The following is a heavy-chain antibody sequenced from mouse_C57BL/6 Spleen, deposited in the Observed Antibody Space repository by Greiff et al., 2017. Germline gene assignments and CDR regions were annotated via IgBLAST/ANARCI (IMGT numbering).Heavy chain of an antibody. CDR2: IDPETGGT. CDR1: GYTFTDDE. J-gene: IGHJ1*03. Sequence: VQRVESGAELVRPGASVTLSCKASGYTFTDDEMHWVKQTPVHGLEWIGAIDPETGGTAYNQKFKGKAILTADKSSSTAYMELRSLTSEDSAVDYCTRSGTTLVANWYFDVWGTGSTVTVSS. CDR3: TRSGTTLVANWYFDV. V-gene: IGHV1-15*01. D-gene: IGHD1-1*01.